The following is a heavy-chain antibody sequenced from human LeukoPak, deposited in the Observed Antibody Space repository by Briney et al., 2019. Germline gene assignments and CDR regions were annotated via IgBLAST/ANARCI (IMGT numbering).Heavy chain of an antibody. CDR1: GGSISSSSYY. D-gene: IGHD3-10*01. Sequence: SETLSLTCTVSGGSISSSSYYWGWIRQPPGKGLEWIGEINHSGSTNYNPSLKIRVTISVDTSKNQFSLKLSSVTAADTAVYYCARGVYGSGTNWFDPWGQGTLVTVSS. CDR3: ARGVYGSGTNWFDP. CDR2: INHSGST. V-gene: IGHV4-39*07. J-gene: IGHJ5*02.